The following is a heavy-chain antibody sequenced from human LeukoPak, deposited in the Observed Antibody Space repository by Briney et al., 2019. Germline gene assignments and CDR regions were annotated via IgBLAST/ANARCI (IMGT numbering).Heavy chain of an antibody. CDR2: ISAYNGNT. Sequence: ASVKVSCKASGYTFTSYGISWVRQAPGQGLERMGWISAYNGNTNYAQKLQGRVTMTTDTSTSTAYMELRSLRSDDTAVYYCARGYYDFWSGYYNGYYYMDVWGKGTTVTVSS. V-gene: IGHV1-18*01. J-gene: IGHJ6*03. D-gene: IGHD3-3*01. CDR1: GYTFTSYG. CDR3: ARGYYDFWSGYYNGYYYMDV.